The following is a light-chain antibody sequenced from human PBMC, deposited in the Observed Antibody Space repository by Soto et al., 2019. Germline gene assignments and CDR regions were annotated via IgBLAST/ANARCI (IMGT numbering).Light chain of an antibody. J-gene: IGKJ4*01. Sequence: EIVLTQSPATLSLSPGEIATLSCRARQSVSSYLAWYQQKPGQAPRLLIYDASNRATGIPARFSGSGSGTDFTLTISSLEPEDFAVYYCQQRSNWPPLTFGGGTKVEIK. V-gene: IGKV3-11*01. CDR2: DAS. CDR1: QSVSSY. CDR3: QQRSNWPPLT.